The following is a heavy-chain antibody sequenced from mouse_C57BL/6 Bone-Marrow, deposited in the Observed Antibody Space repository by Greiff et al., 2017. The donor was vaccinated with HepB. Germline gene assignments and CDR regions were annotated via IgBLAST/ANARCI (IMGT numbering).Heavy chain of an antibody. D-gene: IGHD1-1*01. CDR1: GYTFTSYW. CDR3: ARYYVSWGFAY. Sequence: QVQLQQPGAELVKPGASVKLSCKASGYTFTSYWMQWVKQRPGQGLEWIGEIDPSDSYTNYNQKFKGKATLTVDTSSSTAYMQLSSLTSEASAVYYCARYYVSWGFAYWGQGTLVTVSA. V-gene: IGHV1-50*01. CDR2: IDPSDSYT. J-gene: IGHJ3*01.